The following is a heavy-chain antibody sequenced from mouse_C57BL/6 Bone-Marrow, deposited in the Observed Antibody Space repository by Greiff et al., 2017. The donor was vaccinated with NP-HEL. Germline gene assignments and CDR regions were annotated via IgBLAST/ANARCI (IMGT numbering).Heavy chain of an antibody. CDR2: ISNGGGST. J-gene: IGHJ1*03. V-gene: IGHV5-12*01. Sequence: DVHLVESGGGLVQPGGSLKLSCAASGFTFSDYYMYWVRQTPEKRLEWVAYISNGGGSTYYPDTVKGRFTISRDNAKNTLYLQMSRLKSEDTAMYYCARCPVVATPGYFDVWGTGTTVTVSS. CDR1: GFTFSDYY. D-gene: IGHD1-1*01. CDR3: ARCPVVATPGYFDV.